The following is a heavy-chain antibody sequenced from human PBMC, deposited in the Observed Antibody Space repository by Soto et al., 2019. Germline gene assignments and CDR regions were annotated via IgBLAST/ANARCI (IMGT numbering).Heavy chain of an antibody. V-gene: IGHV1-69*13. CDR3: ARDGEYSSLMYYYGMDV. CDR2: IIPIFGTA. CDR1: GGTFSSYA. Sequence: SVKVSCKASGGTFSSYAISWVRQAPGQGLEWMGGIIPIFGTANYAQKFQGRVTITADESTSTAYMELSSLRSEDTAVYYCARDGEYSSLMYYYGMDVWGQGTTVTVSS. D-gene: IGHD6-6*01. J-gene: IGHJ6*02.